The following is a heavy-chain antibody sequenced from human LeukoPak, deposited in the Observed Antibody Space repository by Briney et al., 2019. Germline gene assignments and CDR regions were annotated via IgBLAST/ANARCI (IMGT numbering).Heavy chain of an antibody. D-gene: IGHD5-18*01. CDR3: AARSSDTAMVDYYYYGMDV. CDR2: MNPNSGNT. Sequence: GASVKVSCKASGYTFTSYDINWVRQATGQGLEWMGWMNPNSGNTGYAQKFQGRVTMTRNTSISTAYMELSSLRSEDTAVYYCAARSSDTAMVDYYYYGMDVWGQVTTVTVSS. V-gene: IGHV1-8*01. CDR1: GYTFTSYD. J-gene: IGHJ6*02.